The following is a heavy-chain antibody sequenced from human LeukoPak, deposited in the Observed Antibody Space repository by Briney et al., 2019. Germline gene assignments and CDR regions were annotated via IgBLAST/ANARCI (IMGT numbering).Heavy chain of an antibody. Sequence: PGGSLRLSCAASGFTFRSYDINWVRQAPGKGLEWVSSITGNGASTNFADSVRGRFTISRDNSKNTAYLQMNSLRAEDTAVYYCPASGSHVCWGQGTLVTVSS. J-gene: IGHJ4*02. D-gene: IGHD1-26*01. CDR3: PASGSHVC. CDR2: ITGNGAST. V-gene: IGHV3-23*01. CDR1: GFTFRSYD.